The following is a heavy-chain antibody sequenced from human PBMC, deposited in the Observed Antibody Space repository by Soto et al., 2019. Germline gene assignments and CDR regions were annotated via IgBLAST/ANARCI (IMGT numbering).Heavy chain of an antibody. V-gene: IGHV1-69*06. CDR3: ARDMARYCSSTSCYSYGMDV. CDR2: IIPIFGTA. J-gene: IGHJ6*02. CDR1: GCTFSSYA. D-gene: IGHD2-2*01. Sequence: ASVKVSCKASGCTFSSYAISWVRQAPGQGLEWMGGIIPIFGTANYAQKFQGRVTITADKSTSTAYMELSSLRSEDTAVYYCARDMARYCSSTSCYSYGMDVWGQGTTVTVSS.